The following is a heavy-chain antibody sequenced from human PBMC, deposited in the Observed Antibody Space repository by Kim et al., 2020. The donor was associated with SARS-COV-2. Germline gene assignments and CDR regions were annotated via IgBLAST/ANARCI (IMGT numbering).Heavy chain of an antibody. Sequence: SQTLSLTCAISGDSVSSNSAAWNWIRQSPSRGLEWLGRTYYRFKWYNDYAVSVKSRISIIPDTSKNQFSLQLNSVTVEDTAVYYCARGGKASSSPTLDDWFDPWGQGTLVTVSS. CDR3: ARGGKASSSPTLDDWFDP. V-gene: IGHV6-1*01. D-gene: IGHD6-6*01. CDR1: GDSVSSNSAA. J-gene: IGHJ5*02. CDR2: TYYRFKWYN.